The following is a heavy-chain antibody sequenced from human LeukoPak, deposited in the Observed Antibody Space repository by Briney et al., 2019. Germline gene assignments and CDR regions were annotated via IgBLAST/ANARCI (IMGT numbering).Heavy chain of an antibody. V-gene: IGHV1-18*01. CDR2: ISAYNGNT. CDR1: GYTFTSYG. Sequence: GASVKVSCKASGYTFTSYGISWVRQAPGQGLEWMGWISAYNGNTNYAQKLQGRVTMTTDTSTSTAYMELRSLRSDDTAVYYCAGSESTQKNYYGSGKELSDWGQGTLVTVSS. D-gene: IGHD3-10*01. CDR3: AGSESTQKNYYGSGKELSD. J-gene: IGHJ4*02.